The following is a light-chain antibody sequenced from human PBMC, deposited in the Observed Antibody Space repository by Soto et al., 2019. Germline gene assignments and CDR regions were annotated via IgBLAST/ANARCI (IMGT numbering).Light chain of an antibody. CDR1: TSDVGGSNF. Sequence: QSVLTQPASVSGSPGQSITISCTGTTSDVGGSNFVSWYQHHPGKAPKLLIYDVSNRPSGVSDRFSGSKSGNTASLTISGLQAEDEADYYCSSEKSSSVYVVLGGVTKVTVL. CDR3: SSEKSSSVYVV. J-gene: IGLJ2*01. V-gene: IGLV2-14*01. CDR2: DVS.